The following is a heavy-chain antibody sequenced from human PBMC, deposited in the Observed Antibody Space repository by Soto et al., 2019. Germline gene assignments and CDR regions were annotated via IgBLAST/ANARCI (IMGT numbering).Heavy chain of an antibody. J-gene: IGHJ1*01. V-gene: IGHV3-30-3*01. CDR3: VKDESINWYSGHFRH. Sequence: GGSLRLSCAASGFTFSSYAMHWVRQAPGKGLEWVAVISYDGSNKYYADSVKGRFTISRDNSKNTLYLQMNSLSAEDTAFYYCVKDESINWYSGHFRHWGQGTLVTVSS. CDR1: GFTFSSYA. D-gene: IGHD6-13*01. CDR2: ISYDGSNK.